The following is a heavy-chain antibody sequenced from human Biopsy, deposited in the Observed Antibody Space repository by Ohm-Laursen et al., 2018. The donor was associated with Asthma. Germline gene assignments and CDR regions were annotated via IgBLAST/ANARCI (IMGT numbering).Heavy chain of an antibody. J-gene: IGHJ4*02. CDR1: SGSGGYMRSGNYY. CDR3: VSPPGY. V-gene: IGHV4-39*01. Sequence: TLSLTCSLSSGSGGYMRSGNYYWGWIRQPPGKGLEWIGSIYYSGTTYYNPSLESRVTVSADTSKNQFSLKLTSVTAADTAVYYCVSPPGYWGQGTRVTVSS. CDR2: IYYSGTT.